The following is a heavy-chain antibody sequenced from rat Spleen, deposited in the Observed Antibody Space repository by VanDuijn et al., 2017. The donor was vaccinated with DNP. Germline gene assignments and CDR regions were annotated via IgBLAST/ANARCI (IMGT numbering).Heavy chain of an antibody. D-gene: IGHD1-4*01. V-gene: IGHV3-1*01. CDR1: GYSITSNY. CDR3: ARHAYPGHSYFDY. J-gene: IGHJ2*01. CDR2: INYSGAT. Sequence: VQLKESGPGLVQPSQTLSLTCSVTGYSITSNYWGWIRKFPGNKMEWMGYINYSGATAYNPSLRSRISITRDTSKNQFFLQLNSVTTEDTATYYCARHAYPGHSYFDYWGQGVMVTVSS.